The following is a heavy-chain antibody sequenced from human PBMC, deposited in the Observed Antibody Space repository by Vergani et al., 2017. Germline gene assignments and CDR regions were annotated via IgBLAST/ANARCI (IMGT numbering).Heavy chain of an antibody. CDR3: NTDPRYCGDGSCYWLRDHHYYGMDV. V-gene: IGHV3-15*07. CDR1: GFSFRNAW. Sequence: EVQLVESGGGIVKPGGSLRLSCVASGFSFRNAWMNWVRRTPGKGLEWVGRIKSTFDRGTTDYAAAVKGRFTISRDDSKNTLFLQMNGPKTEDIGVYYCNTDPRYCGDGSCYWLRDHHYYGMDVWGQGTTVTVSS. J-gene: IGHJ6*02. D-gene: IGHD2-21*01. CDR2: IKSTFDRGTT.